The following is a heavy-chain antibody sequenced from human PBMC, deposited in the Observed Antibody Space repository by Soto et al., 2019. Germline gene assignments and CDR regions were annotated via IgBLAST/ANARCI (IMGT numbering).Heavy chain of an antibody. CDR3: ATIAVAVY. Sequence: QVQLVESEGGVVQPGRSLRLSCAASGFTFSSYAMHWVRQAPGKGLEWVAVISYDGSNKYYADSVKGRFTISRDNSKNTLYLQMNSLRAEDTAVYYCATIAVAVYWGQGTLVTVSS. V-gene: IGHV3-30-3*01. D-gene: IGHD6-19*01. CDR2: ISYDGSNK. CDR1: GFTFSSYA. J-gene: IGHJ4*02.